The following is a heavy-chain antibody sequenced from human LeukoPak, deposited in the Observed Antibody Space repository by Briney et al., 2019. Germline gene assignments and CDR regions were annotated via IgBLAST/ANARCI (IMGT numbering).Heavy chain of an antibody. Sequence: GGSLRLSCAASGFTFSSYAMSWVRQAPGKGLEWVSAISGSGGSTYYADSVKGRFTISRDNSKNTLYLQMNSLRAEDTAVYYCARGATYYYDSSGRPDYWGQGTLVTVSS. CDR1: GFTFSSYA. CDR3: ARGATYYYDSSGRPDY. D-gene: IGHD3-22*01. J-gene: IGHJ4*02. CDR2: ISGSGGST. V-gene: IGHV3-23*01.